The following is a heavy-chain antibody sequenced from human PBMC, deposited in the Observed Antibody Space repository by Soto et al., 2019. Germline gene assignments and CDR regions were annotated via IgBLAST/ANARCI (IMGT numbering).Heavy chain of an antibody. Sequence: GVSLRLSCAASGFTCSSYDMSWVRQAPGKWLEWFSTILVGGSTHYPDSVKGRFTISRDNSKNTAFLQMNSLTAGDTAVYYCAKATATGGGAFDICGQGTVVTVSS. D-gene: IGHD1-1*01. CDR2: ILVGGST. CDR3: AKATATGGGAFDI. J-gene: IGHJ3*02. CDR1: GFTCSSYD. V-gene: IGHV3-23*01.